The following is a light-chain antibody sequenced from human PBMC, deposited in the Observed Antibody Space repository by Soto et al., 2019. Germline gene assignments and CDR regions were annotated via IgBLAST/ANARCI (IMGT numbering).Light chain of an antibody. CDR3: QQSYSTPLYT. V-gene: IGKV1-39*01. Sequence: DIQMTQSPSSLSASVGHRVTITCRASQSISSYLNWYQQKPGKAPKLLIYAASSLQRGVPSRFSGSGSGTDFTLTISSLQPEDFATDYCQQSYSTPLYTFGQGTKLEIK. CDR1: QSISSY. J-gene: IGKJ2*01. CDR2: AAS.